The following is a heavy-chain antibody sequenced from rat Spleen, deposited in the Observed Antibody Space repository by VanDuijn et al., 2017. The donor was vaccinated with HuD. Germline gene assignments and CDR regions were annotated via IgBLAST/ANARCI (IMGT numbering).Heavy chain of an antibody. CDR2: ISYGDSSGHSST. V-gene: IGHV5-29*01. CDR1: GFTFSNFD. CDR3: ARRHYGYTDYFDY. Sequence: EVQLVESGGGLVQPGRSLKLSCAASGFTFSNFDMAWVRQAPKKGLEWVATISYGDSSGHSSTYYRDSVKGRFTISRDNAKSTLSLQMDSLRSEDTATYYCARRHYGYTDYFDYWGQGVMVTVSS. J-gene: IGHJ2*01. D-gene: IGHD1-9*01.